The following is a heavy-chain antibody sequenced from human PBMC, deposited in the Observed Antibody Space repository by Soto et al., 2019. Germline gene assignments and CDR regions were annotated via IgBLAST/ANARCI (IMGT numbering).Heavy chain of an antibody. V-gene: IGHV4-59*12. Sequence: PSETLSLTCTVSGGSISSYYWSWIRQPPGKGLEWIGYINHSGSTNYNPSLKSRVTISVDTSKNQFSLKLSSVTAADTAVYYCARGQGLRLGELRGPFYFDYWGQGTLVTVSS. J-gene: IGHJ4*02. CDR1: GGSISSYY. CDR3: ARGQGLRLGELRGPFYFDY. CDR2: INHSGST. D-gene: IGHD3-16*01.